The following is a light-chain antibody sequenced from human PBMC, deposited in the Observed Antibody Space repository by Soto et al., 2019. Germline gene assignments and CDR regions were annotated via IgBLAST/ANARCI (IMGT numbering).Light chain of an antibody. CDR2: EGS. J-gene: IGLJ2*01. Sequence: QSALTQPPSASGSPGQSVTISCTGTSSDVGGYNYVSWYQQHPGKAPKLMIYEGSKRPSGVSTRFSGSKSGNTASLTISGLQAEDEADYYCCSYARSNTLVVGGGTKLTVL. V-gene: IGLV2-23*01. CDR3: CSYARSNTLV. CDR1: SSDVGGYNY.